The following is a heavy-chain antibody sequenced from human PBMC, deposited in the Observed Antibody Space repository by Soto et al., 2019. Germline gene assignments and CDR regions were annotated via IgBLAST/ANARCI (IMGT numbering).Heavy chain of an antibody. Sequence: VQMVESGGGLVQPGGSLRLSCAASGFTFSDYYMSWIRQAPGKGLEWVSYISSSGSTIYYADSVKGRFTISRDNAKNSLYLQMNSLRAEDMAVYYCARDANSSGWWLLGRWFDPWGQGTLVTVSS. D-gene: IGHD6-19*01. CDR2: ISSSGSTI. CDR1: GFTFSDYY. J-gene: IGHJ5*02. V-gene: IGHV3-11*01. CDR3: ARDANSSGWWLLGRWFDP.